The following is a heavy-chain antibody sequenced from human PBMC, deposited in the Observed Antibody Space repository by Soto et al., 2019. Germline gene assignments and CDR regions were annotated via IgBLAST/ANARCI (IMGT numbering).Heavy chain of an antibody. V-gene: IGHV1-2*02. CDR2: INPNSGGT. D-gene: IGHD1-1*01. J-gene: IGHJ4*02. CDR1: GYTFTGYY. CDR3: ARGRTGTTFYFDS. Sequence: GASVKVSCKASGYTFTGYYLHWVRQAPGQGLEWMGWINPNSGGTNYAQKFQGRVTMTRDTSISTAYMELSRLRSDDTAVYYCARGRTGTTFYFDSWGQGNLVTVSP.